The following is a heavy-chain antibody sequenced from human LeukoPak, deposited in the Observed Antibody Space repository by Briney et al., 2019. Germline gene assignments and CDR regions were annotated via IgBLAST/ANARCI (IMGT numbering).Heavy chain of an antibody. Sequence: SETLSLTCAVYGGSFSGYYWSWIRQPPGKGLEWIGEINHSGSTNYNPSLKNRVTISVYTSKNQFSLKLSSVTAADTAVYYCARGGAVAAPRDLDDYWGQGTLVTVSS. CDR2: INHSGST. CDR3: ARGGAVAAPRDLDDY. D-gene: IGHD6-19*01. J-gene: IGHJ4*02. CDR1: GGSFSGYY. V-gene: IGHV4-34*01.